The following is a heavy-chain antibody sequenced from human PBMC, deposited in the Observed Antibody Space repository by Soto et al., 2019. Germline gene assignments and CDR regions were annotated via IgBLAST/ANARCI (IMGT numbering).Heavy chain of an antibody. Sequence: ASVKVSCKASGYTFTSYAMHWVRQAPGQRLEWMGWINAGNGNTKYSQKFQGRVTITRDTSASTAYMELSSLRSEDTAVYYCALGGDIAYCGGDCYSKPLYYYYYGMDVWGQGTTVTVSS. J-gene: IGHJ6*02. D-gene: IGHD2-21*02. CDR3: ALGGDIAYCGGDCYSKPLYYYYYGMDV. CDR2: INAGNGNT. V-gene: IGHV1-3*01. CDR1: GYTFTSYA.